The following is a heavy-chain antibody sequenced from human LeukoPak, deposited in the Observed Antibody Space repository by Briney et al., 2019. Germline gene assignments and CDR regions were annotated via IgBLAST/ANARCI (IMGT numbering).Heavy chain of an antibody. D-gene: IGHD5-12*01. V-gene: IGHV3-23*01. CDR1: GFTFSGYD. Sequence: QSGGSLRLSCAASGFTFSGYDMSWVRQAPGKGLEWVSGISGSGGSTYYADSVKGRFTITRDNTKNTLYLQMNSRRAEDTVVYYSAKDIGGYDCQYRSGNLFLPDFWGQGTLVTVSS. CDR3: AKDIGGYDCQYRSGNLFLPDF. CDR2: ISGSGGST. J-gene: IGHJ4*02.